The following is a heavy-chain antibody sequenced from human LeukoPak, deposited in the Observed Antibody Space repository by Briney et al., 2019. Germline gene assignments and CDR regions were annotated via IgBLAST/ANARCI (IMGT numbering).Heavy chain of an antibody. D-gene: IGHD3-22*01. V-gene: IGHV3-21*04. Sequence: PGGSLRLSCAASGFTFSSYSMNWVRQAPGKGLEWVSSISSRSTYIYHADSVKGRFTISRDNAKNSLFLQMNSLRAEDTAVYYCARDSNAVYYDVAFDIWGQGTMVTVSS. CDR1: GFTFSSYS. CDR2: ISSRSTYI. J-gene: IGHJ3*02. CDR3: ARDSNAVYYDVAFDI.